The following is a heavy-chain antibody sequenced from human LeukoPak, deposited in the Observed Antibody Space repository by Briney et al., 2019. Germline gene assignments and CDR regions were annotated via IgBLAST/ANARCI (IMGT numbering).Heavy chain of an antibody. J-gene: IGHJ4*02. D-gene: IGHD1-1*01. CDR3: AHRSLDGGYFDY. CDR2: IYWNDDK. V-gene: IGHV2-5*01. CDR1: GFSFSTRGVG. Sequence: ESGPTLLQPTPTLTLTFTFSGFSFSTRGVGVGWIRQPPGKALEWLALIYWNDDKRYSPSLKSRLTITKDTSKNQVVLTMTNMDPVDTATYYCAHRSLDGGYFDYWGQGTLVTVSS.